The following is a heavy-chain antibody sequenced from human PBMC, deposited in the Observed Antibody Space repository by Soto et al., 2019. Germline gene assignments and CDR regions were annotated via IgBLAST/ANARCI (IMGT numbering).Heavy chain of an antibody. CDR3: ARDRESGYDLQYYFDY. D-gene: IGHD5-12*01. J-gene: IGHJ4*02. V-gene: IGHV3-30-3*01. Sequence: GGSLRLSCAASGFTFSSYAMHWVRQAPGKGLEWVAVISYDGSNKYYADSVKGRFTISRDNSKNTLYLQMNSLRAEDTAVYYCARDRESGYDLQYYFDYWGQGTLVTVSS. CDR2: ISYDGSNK. CDR1: GFTFSSYA.